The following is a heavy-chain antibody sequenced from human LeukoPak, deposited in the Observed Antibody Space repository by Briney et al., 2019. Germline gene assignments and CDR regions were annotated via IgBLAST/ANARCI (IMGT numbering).Heavy chain of an antibody. Sequence: ASVKVSCKASYYTFTNYGITWVRQAPGQGLEWMGWISAYNGNTFYAQNLQGRVTMTTDTSTSTAYMELRSLTSDDTAVYYCARGLGREGYYFDYWGQGTLVTVTS. V-gene: IGHV1-18*01. D-gene: IGHD1-26*01. CDR3: ARGLGREGYYFDY. J-gene: IGHJ4*02. CDR2: ISAYNGNT. CDR1: YYTFTNYG.